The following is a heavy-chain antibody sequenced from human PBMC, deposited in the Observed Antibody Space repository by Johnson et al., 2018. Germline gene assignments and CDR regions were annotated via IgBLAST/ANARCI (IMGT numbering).Heavy chain of an antibody. CDR2: MYYSGST. J-gene: IGHJ6*03. V-gene: IGHV4-39*01. CDR3: ARGRGYSYVRSYYYMDV. CDR1: GGSISSSSYY. Sequence: QVQLQESGPGLVKPSETLSLTCTVSGGSISSSSYYWGWIRQPPGKGLEWIGSMYYSGSTYYNPSLKRRVTISVDTSKNQFSLKLSSVTAADTAVYYCARGRGYSYVRSYYYMDVWGKGTTVTVSS. D-gene: IGHD5-18*01.